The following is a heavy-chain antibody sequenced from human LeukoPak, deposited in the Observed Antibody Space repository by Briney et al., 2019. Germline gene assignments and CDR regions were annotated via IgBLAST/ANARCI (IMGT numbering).Heavy chain of an antibody. J-gene: IGHJ6*02. CDR3: ARLYCSGGSCYGDYGMDV. D-gene: IGHD2-15*01. V-gene: IGHV4-59*01. CDR1: GGSISSYY. CDR2: IYYSGST. Sequence: PSETLSLTCTVSGGSISSYYWSRIRQPPGKGLEWIGYIYYSGSTNYNPSLKSRVTISVDTSKNQFSLKLSSVTATDTAVYYCARLYCSGGSCYGDYGMDVWGQGTTVTVSS.